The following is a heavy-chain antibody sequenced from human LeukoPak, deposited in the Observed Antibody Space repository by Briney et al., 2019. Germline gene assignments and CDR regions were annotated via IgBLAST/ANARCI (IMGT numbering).Heavy chain of an antibody. Sequence: GGSLRLSCAASGFTFGTYGMSWVRQAPGKGLEWVSAITASVGTTYYADSVKGRFTISRDNSKNTLYLQMNSLRAEDTAVYYCAERSDYGGNWSHFDYWGQGTLVTVSS. CDR1: GFTFGTYG. CDR3: AERSDYGGNWSHFDY. CDR2: ITASVGTT. J-gene: IGHJ4*02. V-gene: IGHV3-23*01. D-gene: IGHD4-23*01.